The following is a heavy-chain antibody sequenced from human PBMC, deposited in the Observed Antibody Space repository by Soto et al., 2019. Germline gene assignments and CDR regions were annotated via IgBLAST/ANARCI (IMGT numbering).Heavy chain of an antibody. V-gene: IGHV4-31*02. CDR1: GGSIGSGGYY. D-gene: IGHD3-22*01. CDR2: IYYSGST. CDR3: ARVGYYYDSSGSPVFDY. Sequence: PSETLSLTCTVSGGSIGSGGYYWSWIRQHPGKGLEWIGYIYYSGSTYYNPSLKSRVTISVDTSKNQFSLKLSSVTAADTAVYYCARVGYYYDSSGSPVFDYWGQGTLVTVSS. J-gene: IGHJ4*02.